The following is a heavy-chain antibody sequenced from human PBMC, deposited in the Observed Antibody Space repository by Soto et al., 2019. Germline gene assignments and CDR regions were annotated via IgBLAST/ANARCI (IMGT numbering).Heavy chain of an antibody. CDR1: GGSISSSSYY. Sequence: PSETLSLTCTVSGGSISSSSYYWGWIRQPQGKGLEWIGYIYSSGNTNYNPSLQSRVTISVDTSKNQFSLKLSSVTAADTAVYYCARLACSTTRCFTYFDYWGQGALVTVSS. J-gene: IGHJ4*02. V-gene: IGHV4-61*05. CDR3: ARLACSTTRCFTYFDY. CDR2: IYSSGNT. D-gene: IGHD2-2*02.